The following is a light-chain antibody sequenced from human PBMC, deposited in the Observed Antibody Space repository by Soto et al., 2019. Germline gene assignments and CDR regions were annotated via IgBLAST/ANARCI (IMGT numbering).Light chain of an antibody. V-gene: IGLV2-14*01. Sequence: QSALTQPASVSGSPGQSITISCTGTSSDVGGYNYVSWYQQHPGKAPKLMIYDVSNRPSGVSNRFSGSKSGNTASLTISGLQAEDEADYYCSSYTSSSTYVFGTGTKVX. J-gene: IGLJ1*01. CDR2: DVS. CDR3: SSYTSSSTYV. CDR1: SSDVGGYNY.